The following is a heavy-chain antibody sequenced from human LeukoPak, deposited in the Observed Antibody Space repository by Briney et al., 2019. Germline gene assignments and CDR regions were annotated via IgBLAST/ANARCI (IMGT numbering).Heavy chain of an antibody. CDR2: ISAYNGNT. D-gene: IGHD3-16*02. V-gene: IGHV1-18*01. Sequence: ASVKVSCKASGYTFTSYGISWLRQAPAQGLEWMGWISAYNGNTNYAQKLQGRVTMTTDTSTSTAYMELRSLRSDDTAVYYCARDNSVGDIAWWFDPWGQGTLVTVSS. CDR3: ARDNSVGDIAWWFDP. J-gene: IGHJ5*02. CDR1: GYTFTSYG.